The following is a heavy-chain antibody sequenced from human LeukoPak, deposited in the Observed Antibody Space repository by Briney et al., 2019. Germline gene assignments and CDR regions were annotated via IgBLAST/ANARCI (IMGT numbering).Heavy chain of an antibody. D-gene: IGHD3-16*02. Sequence: GGSLRLSCAASGFTFSSYSMNWVRQAPGKGLEWVSYIRSSGSTIYYADSVKGRFTISRDNAKNLLYLQMNNLRAEDTAVYYCARDLSGYDYVWGSYPYYFDYWGQGTLVTVSS. CDR1: GFTFSSYS. V-gene: IGHV3-48*04. J-gene: IGHJ4*02. CDR3: ARDLSGYDYVWGSYPYYFDY. CDR2: IRSSGSTI.